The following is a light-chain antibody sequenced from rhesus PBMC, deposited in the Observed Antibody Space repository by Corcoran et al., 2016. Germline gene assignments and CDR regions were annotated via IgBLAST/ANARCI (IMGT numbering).Light chain of an antibody. J-gene: IGKJ4*01. CDR1: QSISSW. V-gene: IGKV1-22*01. CDR2: KAS. CDR3: LKYSSSPLT. Sequence: DIQMTQSPSSLSASVGDTVTITCRASQSISSWLDWYQQKPEKALKLLIYKASSLQSGVPSRFSGRGSVTDFTHTNSSLQPEDFATYYCLKYSSSPLTFGGGNKVEIK.